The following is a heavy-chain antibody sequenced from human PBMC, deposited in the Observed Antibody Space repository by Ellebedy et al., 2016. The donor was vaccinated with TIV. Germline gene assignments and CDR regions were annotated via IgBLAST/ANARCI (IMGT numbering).Heavy chain of an antibody. Sequence: GGSLGLSCAASGFTFSGSDMHWVRQASGKGLEWVGRIRSKANGYATLYTASVKGRFTISRDDSKRTAYLQMNSLNADDTAVYYCTTAHRGDYFLNCFDYWGQGALVTVSS. D-gene: IGHD4-17*01. V-gene: IGHV3-73*01. CDR1: GFTFSGSD. CDR3: TTAHRGDYFLNCFDY. J-gene: IGHJ4*02. CDR2: IRSKANGYAT.